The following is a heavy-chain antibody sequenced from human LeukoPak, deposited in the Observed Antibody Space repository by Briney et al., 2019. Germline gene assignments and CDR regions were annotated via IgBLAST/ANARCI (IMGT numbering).Heavy chain of an antibody. CDR1: GDSVSSNSAA. CDR2: TYYRSKWSN. D-gene: IGHD4/OR15-4a*01. Sequence: SQTLSLTCAISGDSVSSNSAAWNWIRQSPSRGLEWLGRTYYRSKWSNNYALSVKSRITINSDTSKNQFSLQLNSVTPEDTAVYYCARRAGAYSHPYDYWGQGTLVTVSS. J-gene: IGHJ4*02. V-gene: IGHV6-1*01. CDR3: ARRAGAYSHPYDY.